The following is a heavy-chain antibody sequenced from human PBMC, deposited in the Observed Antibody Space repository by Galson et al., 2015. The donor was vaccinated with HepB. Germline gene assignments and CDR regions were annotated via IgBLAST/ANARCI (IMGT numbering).Heavy chain of an antibody. V-gene: IGHV1-2*02. CDR3: ASSTRHSSSASLDIDY. Sequence: SVKVSCKASGYTFTGYYMHWVRQAPGQGLEWMGWINPNSGGTNYAQKFQGRVTMTRDTSISTAYMELSRLRSDDTAVYYCASSTRHSSSASLDIDYWGQGTLVTVSS. CDR1: GYTFTGYY. D-gene: IGHD6-6*01. CDR2: INPNSGGT. J-gene: IGHJ4*02.